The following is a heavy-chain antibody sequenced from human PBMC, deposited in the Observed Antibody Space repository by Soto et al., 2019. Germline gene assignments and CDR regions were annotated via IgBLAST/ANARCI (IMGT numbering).Heavy chain of an antibody. CDR1: GFTFSSYW. V-gene: IGHV3-7*01. CDR2: IKQDGSEK. J-gene: IGHJ5*02. D-gene: IGHD2-15*01. CDR3: ARDGPVEDCSGGSCYSPPYSNNWFDP. Sequence: GGSLRLSCAASGFTFSSYWMSRVRQAPGKGLEWVANIKQDGSEKYYVDSVKGRFTISRENAKNSVYLQMNSLRAEDTAVYYCARDGPVEDCSGGSCYSPPYSNNWFDPWGQGTLVTVSS.